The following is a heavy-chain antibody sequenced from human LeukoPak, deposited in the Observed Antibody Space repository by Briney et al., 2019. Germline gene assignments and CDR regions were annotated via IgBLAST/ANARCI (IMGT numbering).Heavy chain of an antibody. CDR1: GFTFSSYG. CDR3: ARESGATTADY. J-gene: IGHJ4*02. Sequence: GGSLRLSCAASGFTFSSYGMHWVRQAPGKGLEWVAVISYDGSNKYYADSVKGRFTISRDNAKNSLHLQMNSLRAEDTAVYYCARESGATTADYWGQGTLVTVSS. V-gene: IGHV3-30*03. CDR2: ISYDGSNK. D-gene: IGHD1-26*01.